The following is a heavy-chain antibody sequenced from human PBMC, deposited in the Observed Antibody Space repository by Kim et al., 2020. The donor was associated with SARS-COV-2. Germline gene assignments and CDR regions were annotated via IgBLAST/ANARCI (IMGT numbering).Heavy chain of an antibody. Sequence: SVKVSCKASGGTFSSYAISWVRQAPGQGLEWMGGIIPIFGTANYAQKFQGRVTITADESTSTAYMELSSLRSEDTAVYYCARWNCSGGSCYGDAFDIWGQGTMVTVSS. CDR1: GGTFSSYA. D-gene: IGHD2-15*01. CDR2: IIPIFGTA. V-gene: IGHV1-69*13. J-gene: IGHJ3*02. CDR3: ARWNCSGGSCYGDAFDI.